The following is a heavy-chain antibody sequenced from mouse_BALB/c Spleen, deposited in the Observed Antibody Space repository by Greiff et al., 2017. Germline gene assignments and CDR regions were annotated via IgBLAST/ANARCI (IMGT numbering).Heavy chain of an antibody. CDR3: ASGNYFAY. CDR1: GFTFSSYA. CDR2: ISSGGSYT. V-gene: IGHV5-9-4*01. J-gene: IGHJ3*01. Sequence: EVKVVESGGGLVKPGGSLKLSCAASGFTFSSYAMSWVRQSPEKRLEWVAEISSGGSYTYYPDTVTGRFTISRDNAKNTLYLEMSSLRSEDTAMYYCASGNYFAYWGQGTLVTVSA. D-gene: IGHD2-1*01.